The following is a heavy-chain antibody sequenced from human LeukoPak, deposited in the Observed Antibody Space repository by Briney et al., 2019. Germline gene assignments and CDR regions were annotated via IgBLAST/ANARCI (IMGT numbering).Heavy chain of an antibody. J-gene: IGHJ5*02. V-gene: IGHV4-4*09. CDR2: IYSSGST. D-gene: IGHD1-14*01. Sequence: PSETLSLTCTVSGGSIISYYWSWIPQPPGKGLEWIGFIYSSGSTNYNPSLRGRLTISVDPSKNQCSLRLNSVTAAGTAVYYCARHFKHVRSGTQHWFDPSGQGTLVTASS. CDR3: ARHFKHVRSGTQHWFDP. CDR1: GGSIISYY.